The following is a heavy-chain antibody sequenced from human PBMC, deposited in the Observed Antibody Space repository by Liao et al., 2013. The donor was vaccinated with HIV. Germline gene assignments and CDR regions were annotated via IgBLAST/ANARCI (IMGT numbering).Heavy chain of an antibody. CDR1: GGSISSYY. V-gene: IGHV4-34*01. D-gene: IGHD1-1*01. Sequence: QVQLQESGPGLVKPSETLSLTCTVSGGSISSYYWGWIRQPPGKGLEWIGEINHSGSTNSNPSLKSRVTVSLDTSKNQFSLKLSSVTAADTAVYYCARGRGTSAFDIWGQGTMVTVSS. J-gene: IGHJ3*02. CDR3: ARGRGTSAFDI. CDR2: INHSGST.